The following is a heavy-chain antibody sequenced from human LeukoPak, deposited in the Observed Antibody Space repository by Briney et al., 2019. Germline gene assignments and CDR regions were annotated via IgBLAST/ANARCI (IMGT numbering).Heavy chain of an antibody. CDR1: GYSFTSYW. J-gene: IGHJ4*02. D-gene: IGHD2-2*01. V-gene: IGHV5-51*01. Sequence: GESLKISCKGSGYSFTSYWIGWVRQMPGKGLEWMGIIYPGDSDTRYSPSFQGQVTISADKSISTAYLQWSSLKASDTAMYYCARRPYCSSTSCYSYYFDYWGQGTLVTVSS. CDR2: IYPGDSDT. CDR3: ARRPYCSSTSCYSYYFDY.